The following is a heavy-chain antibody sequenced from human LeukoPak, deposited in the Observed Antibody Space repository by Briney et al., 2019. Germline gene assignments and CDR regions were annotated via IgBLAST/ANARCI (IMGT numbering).Heavy chain of an antibody. J-gene: IGHJ4*02. CDR3: ARLFSTAHY. CDR1: GFTFSSYW. Sequence: GGSLRLSCAASGFTFSSYWMNWVRQAPGKGLEWVSLISSSGSTIYYADSVKGRFTISRDNAKNSLYLQMNSLRAEDTAVYYCARLFSTAHYWGQGALVTVSS. D-gene: IGHD2-21*01. CDR2: ISSSGSTI. V-gene: IGHV3-48*03.